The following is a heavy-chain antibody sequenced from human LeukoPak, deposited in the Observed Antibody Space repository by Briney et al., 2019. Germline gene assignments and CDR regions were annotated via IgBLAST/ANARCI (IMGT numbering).Heavy chain of an antibody. V-gene: IGHV4-59*01. Sequence: PSETLSLTSTVSGGSISSYYWSWIRQPPGKGLEWIGYIYYSGSTNYNPSLKSRVTISVDTSKNQFSLKLSSVTAADTAVYYCARAHYYGSGSYMNWFDPWGQGTLVTVSS. J-gene: IGHJ5*02. CDR2: IYYSGST. D-gene: IGHD3-10*01. CDR3: ARAHYYGSGSYMNWFDP. CDR1: GGSISSYY.